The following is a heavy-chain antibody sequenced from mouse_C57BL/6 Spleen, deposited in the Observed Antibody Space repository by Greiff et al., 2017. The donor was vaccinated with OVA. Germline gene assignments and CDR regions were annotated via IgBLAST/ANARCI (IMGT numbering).Heavy chain of an antibody. CDR2: IYPGDGDT. V-gene: IGHV1-82*01. J-gene: IGHJ4*01. Sequence: QVQLQQPGAELVRPGSSVKLSCKASGYTFTSYWMNWVKQRPGKGLEWIGRIYPGDGDTNYNGKFKGKATLTADKSSSTAYMQLSSLTSEDSAVYFCARSPSAQAYAMDYWGQGTSVTVSS. D-gene: IGHD3-2*02. CDR3: ARSPSAQAYAMDY. CDR1: GYTFTSYW.